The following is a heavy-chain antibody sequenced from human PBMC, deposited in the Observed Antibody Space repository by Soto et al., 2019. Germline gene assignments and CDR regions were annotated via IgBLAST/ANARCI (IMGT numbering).Heavy chain of an antibody. CDR2: IYYSGST. J-gene: IGHJ3*02. CDR1: GGSISSGGYY. V-gene: IGHV4-31*03. CDR3: PRDRGGSSSFHHPLDI. D-gene: IGHD6-6*01. Sequence: QVQLQESRPGLVKPSQTLSLTCTVSGGSISSGGYYWSWIRQHPGKRLEWIGYIYYSGSTYYNPSLKRRVTISVDTSKNQSSLKLSSVPAAATALHYRPRDRGGSSSFHHPLDIWGQGTMVTVSS.